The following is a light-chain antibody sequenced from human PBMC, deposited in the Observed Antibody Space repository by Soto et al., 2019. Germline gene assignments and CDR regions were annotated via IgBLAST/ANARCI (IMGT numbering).Light chain of an antibody. CDR3: TSWTTSTTMI. V-gene: IGLV2-14*03. J-gene: IGLJ2*01. Sequence: QSVLTQPASVSGSPGQSITISCTGTSIDIVAYNFVSWYQQHPGKAPKLMLYDFNIRPSGVSNRFSGSKSGNTASLTISKLHAEDEADYYCTSWTTSTTMIFGGGTKVTVL. CDR2: DFN. CDR1: SIDIVAYNF.